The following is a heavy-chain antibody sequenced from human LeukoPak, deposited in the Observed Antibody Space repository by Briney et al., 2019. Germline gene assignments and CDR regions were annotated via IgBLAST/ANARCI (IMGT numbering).Heavy chain of an antibody. Sequence: GESLKISCKGSGYSFTSYWFGGVRQMPGKGREWLGIFYPGDSDNRYSPSFRAQVTISADKSSSTAYLQWSSRKASDTAMYYCARMYQPGSWFDPWGQGTLVTVSS. D-gene: IGHD2-2*01. CDR1: GYSFTSYW. V-gene: IGHV5-51*01. CDR3: ARMYQPGSWFDP. CDR2: FYPGDSDN. J-gene: IGHJ5*02.